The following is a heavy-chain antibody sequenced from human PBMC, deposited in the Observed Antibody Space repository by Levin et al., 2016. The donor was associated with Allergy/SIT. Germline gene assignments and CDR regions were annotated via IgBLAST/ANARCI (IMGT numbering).Heavy chain of an antibody. Sequence: ASVKVSCKASGYTFTGYYMHWVRQAPGQGLEWMGWINPNSGGTNYAQKFQGWVTMTRDTSISTAYMELSRLRSDDTAVYYCARIRVFGGFDAFDIWGQGTMVTVSS. CDR2: INPNSGGT. CDR3: ARIRVFGGFDAFDI. D-gene: IGHD3-16*01. V-gene: IGHV1-2*04. CDR1: GYTFTGYY. J-gene: IGHJ3*02.